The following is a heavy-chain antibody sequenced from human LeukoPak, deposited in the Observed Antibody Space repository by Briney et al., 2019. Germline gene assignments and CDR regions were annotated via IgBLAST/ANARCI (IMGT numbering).Heavy chain of an antibody. D-gene: IGHD6-13*01. CDR2: IIPILGIA. CDR1: GGTFSSYA. Sequence: SVKVSCKASGGTFSSYAISWVRQAPGQGLEWMGRIIPILGIANYAQKFQGRVTITADKSTSTAYMELSSLRSEDTAVYYCAKTDIVVGGSSWYDYWGQGTLVTVSS. J-gene: IGHJ4*02. CDR3: AKTDIVVGGSSWYDY. V-gene: IGHV1-69*04.